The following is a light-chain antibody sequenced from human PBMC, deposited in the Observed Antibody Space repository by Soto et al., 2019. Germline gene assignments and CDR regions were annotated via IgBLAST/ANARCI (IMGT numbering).Light chain of an antibody. Sequence: DIQMTQSPSSLSAFVGDRVTLTCRASQTISMYLNWYQQKPGKAPILLISAASSLQTGVPPRFNGSGSGTDFTLTISSLQPEDCATYYCQQSYSTPPLTFGGGTKVDIK. CDR1: QTISMY. CDR2: AAS. CDR3: QQSYSTPPLT. J-gene: IGKJ4*01. V-gene: IGKV1-39*01.